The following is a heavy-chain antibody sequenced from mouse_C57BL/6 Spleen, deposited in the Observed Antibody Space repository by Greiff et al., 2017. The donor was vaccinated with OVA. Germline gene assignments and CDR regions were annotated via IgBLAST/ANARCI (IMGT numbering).Heavy chain of an antibody. CDR2: IYPSDSET. V-gene: IGHV1-61*01. Sequence: VQLQQSGAELVRPGSSVKLSCKASGYTFTSYWMDWVKQRPGQGLEWIGNIYPSDSETHYNQKFKDKATLTVDKSSSTAYMQLSSLTSEDSAVFYCARETAQAFDYWGQGTTLTVSS. J-gene: IGHJ2*01. D-gene: IGHD3-2*02. CDR1: GYTFTSYW. CDR3: ARETAQAFDY.